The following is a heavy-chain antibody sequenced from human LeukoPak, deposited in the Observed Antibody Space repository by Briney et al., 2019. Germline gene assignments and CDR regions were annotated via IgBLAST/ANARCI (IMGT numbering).Heavy chain of an antibody. CDR1: GFTFRSFA. J-gene: IGHJ3*02. V-gene: IGHV3-30*18. CDR2: ISFDGSFR. D-gene: IGHD6-19*01. CDR3: AKKIAYSSGWTDAFDI. Sequence: GGSLRLSCAASGFTFRSFAMHWVRQAPGKELEWVADISFDGSFRYYADSVKGRFTISRDNSKNTLYLQMNSLRAEDTAVYYCAKKIAYSSGWTDAFDIWGQGTMVTVSS.